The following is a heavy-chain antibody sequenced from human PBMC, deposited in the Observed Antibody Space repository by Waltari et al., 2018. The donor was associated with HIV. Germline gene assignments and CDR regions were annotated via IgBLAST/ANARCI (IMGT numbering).Heavy chain of an antibody. Sequence: EVQLLESGGDLQQPGGSLRLYCAAYGLIFSSYAMSWVRHAPGRGLEWVSSINGGTTGTFYAYSVKGRFTISRDSSKNTLYLQMNSLRAEDTAVYYCAKDRSYDSSGYFDYWGEGTLVTVSS. J-gene: IGHJ4*02. CDR3: AKDRSYDSSGYFDY. D-gene: IGHD3-22*01. CDR1: GLIFSSYA. CDR2: INGGTTGT. V-gene: IGHV3-23*01.